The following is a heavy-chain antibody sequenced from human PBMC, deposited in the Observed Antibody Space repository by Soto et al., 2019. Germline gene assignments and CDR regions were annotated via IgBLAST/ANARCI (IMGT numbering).Heavy chain of an antibody. CDR2: IWHDGSKE. V-gene: IGHV3-33*01. CDR1: GFTFGTYG. CDR3: ARGFGAAVHAAHLDC. Sequence: QVQLVESGGGVVQSGTSLRLSCAASGFTFGTYGMHWVRQAPGKRLEWLAVIWHDGSKENYADSVRGRFTISRDKYKDTVYLQMNSLRGEDTAVYYCARGFGAAVHAAHLDCWGQGTPVTVSS. J-gene: IGHJ4*02. D-gene: IGHD3-10*01.